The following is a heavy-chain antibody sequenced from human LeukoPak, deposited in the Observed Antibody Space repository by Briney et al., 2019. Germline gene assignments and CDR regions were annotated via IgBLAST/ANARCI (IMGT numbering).Heavy chain of an antibody. CDR1: GGSISSYY. V-gene: IGHV4-59*01. Sequence: SETLFLTCTVSGGSISSYYWSWIRQPPGKGLEWIGYIYYSGSTNYNPSLKSRVTISVDTSKNQFSLKLSSVTAADTAVYYCARDPGDYWGQGTLVTVSS. J-gene: IGHJ4*02. CDR3: ARDPGDY. CDR2: IYYSGST.